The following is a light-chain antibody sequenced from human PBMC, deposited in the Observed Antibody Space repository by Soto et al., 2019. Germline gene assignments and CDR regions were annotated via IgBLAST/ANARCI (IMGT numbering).Light chain of an antibody. V-gene: IGLV2-14*01. CDR3: GTWDSNSYV. J-gene: IGLJ1*01. CDR1: RSDVGDYNY. Sequence: QSALAQPASVSGSPGQSITISCTATRSDVGDYNYVSWYQQHPGKAPKLIIFEVINRPSGVSNRFSGSKSGNTASLIISGLQAEDEADYYCGTWDSNSYVFGTGTKLTVL. CDR2: EVI.